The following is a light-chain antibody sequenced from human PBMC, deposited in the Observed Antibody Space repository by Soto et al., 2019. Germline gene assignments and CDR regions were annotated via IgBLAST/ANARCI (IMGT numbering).Light chain of an antibody. CDR1: SSNIVSYS. CDR3: ASWDDSRNCPV. Sequence: QAVLTQPPSASGTPGQRVTMSCSGSSSNIVSYSVSWYLHLTGTAPKLLIYSDNQRPSGVPDRFSGSTSGPSASLAISGLQSEAEADYYCASWDDSRNCPVFGGGTKLTVL. CDR2: SDN. J-gene: IGLJ3*02. V-gene: IGLV1-44*01.